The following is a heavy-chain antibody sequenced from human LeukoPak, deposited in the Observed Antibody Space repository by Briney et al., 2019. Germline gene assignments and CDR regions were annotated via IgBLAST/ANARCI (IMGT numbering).Heavy chain of an antibody. Sequence: ASVKVSCKASGYTFTGYYMHWVRQAPGPGLEWMGWINPNSGGTNYAQKFQGRVTMTRDTSISTAYMELSRLRSDDTAVYYCARRGAAMVTGFDYWGQGTLVTVSS. J-gene: IGHJ4*02. CDR2: INPNSGGT. D-gene: IGHD5-18*01. V-gene: IGHV1-2*02. CDR1: GYTFTGYY. CDR3: ARRGAAMVTGFDY.